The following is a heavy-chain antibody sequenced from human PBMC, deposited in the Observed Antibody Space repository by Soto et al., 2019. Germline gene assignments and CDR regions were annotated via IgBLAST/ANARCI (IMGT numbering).Heavy chain of an antibody. CDR2: IYSSGST. D-gene: IGHD3-10*01. CDR1: GGSFGSYY. Sequence: SETLSLTCTISGGSFGSYYWSWIRQPPGKGLEWIGFIYSSGSTNYNPSLKSRVTMSVDTSSKQFSLKMNSVTAADTAVYYCAREVARGVFDYWGQGTLVTVSS. J-gene: IGHJ4*02. CDR3: AREVARGVFDY. V-gene: IGHV4-59*01.